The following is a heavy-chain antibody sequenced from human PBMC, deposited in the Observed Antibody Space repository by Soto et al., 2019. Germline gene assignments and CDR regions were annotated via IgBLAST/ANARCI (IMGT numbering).Heavy chain of an antibody. CDR2: ISAYNGNT. V-gene: IGHV1-18*01. D-gene: IGHD5-12*01. Sequence: QTHGQGLEWMGWISAYNGNTNYAQKLQGRVTMTTDTSTSTAYMELRSLRSDDTAVYYCAREGRDGYELGHYYARYVYSRGTTLTISS. CDR3: AREGRDGYELGHYYARYV. J-gene: IGHJ6*02.